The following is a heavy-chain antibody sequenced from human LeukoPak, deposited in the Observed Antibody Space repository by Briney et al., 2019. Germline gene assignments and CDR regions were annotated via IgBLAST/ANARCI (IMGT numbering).Heavy chain of an antibody. CDR2: ISAYNGNT. Sequence: GASGKVSCNASGYTFTSYGISWVRQAPGQGLEWMGWISAYNGNTNYAQKLQGRVTMTTDTSTSTAYMELRSLRADDTAVYYCPRDALLWFGELFPMDDYWGQGTLVTVSS. CDR3: PRDALLWFGELFPMDDY. V-gene: IGHV1-18*01. D-gene: IGHD3-10*01. CDR1: GYTFTSYG. J-gene: IGHJ4*02.